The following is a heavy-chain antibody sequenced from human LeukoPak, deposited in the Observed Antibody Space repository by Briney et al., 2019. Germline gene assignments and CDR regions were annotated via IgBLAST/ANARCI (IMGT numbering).Heavy chain of an antibody. CDR3: VGSCGNICRPGGDY. Sequence: GGSLRLSCSAPGFTFSSSAMHWGRQAPGKGLDYVSAISDSGANTYYTDSVKGRFTISRDNSKNTLYLQMSSLTAEDTAVFYCVGSCGNICRPGGDYWGQGTLVTVSS. D-gene: IGHD2-2*01. CDR1: GFTFSSSA. J-gene: IGHJ4*02. V-gene: IGHV3-64D*09. CDR2: ISDSGANT.